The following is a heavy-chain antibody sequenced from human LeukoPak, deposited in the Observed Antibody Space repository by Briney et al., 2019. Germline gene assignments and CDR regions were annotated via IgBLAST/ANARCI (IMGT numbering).Heavy chain of an antibody. D-gene: IGHD1-26*01. CDR3: ATGGYSGLFLFNS. Sequence: PGGSLRLSCAAPGFTFSSYSMNWVRQAPGKGLEWVSSISSSSSYIYYADSVKGRFTISRDNAKNSLYLQINSLRAEDTAVYFCATGGYSGLFLFNSWGLGTLVTVSS. CDR2: ISSSSSYI. V-gene: IGHV3-21*04. CDR1: GFTFSSYS. J-gene: IGHJ4*02.